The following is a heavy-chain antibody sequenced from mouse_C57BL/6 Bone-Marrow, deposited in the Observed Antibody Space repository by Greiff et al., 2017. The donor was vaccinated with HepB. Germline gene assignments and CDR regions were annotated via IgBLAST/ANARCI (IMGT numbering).Heavy chain of an antibody. V-gene: IGHV1-9*01. CDR3: ASQGGSFNWAWFAY. Sequence: QVQLQQSGAELMKPGASVKLSCKATGYTFTGYWIEWVKQRPGHGLEWIGEILPGSGSTNYNEKFKGKATFTADTSSNTAYMQLSSLTTDDSAIYYCASQGGSFNWAWFAYWGQGTLVTVSA. D-gene: IGHD4-1*02. CDR2: ILPGSGST. J-gene: IGHJ3*01. CDR1: GYTFTGYW.